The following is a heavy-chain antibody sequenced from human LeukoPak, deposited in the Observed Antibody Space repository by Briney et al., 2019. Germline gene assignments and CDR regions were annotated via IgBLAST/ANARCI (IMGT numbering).Heavy chain of an antibody. V-gene: IGHV3-30*02. CDR2: IRYDGSNK. J-gene: IGHJ4*02. CDR3: AKGHRPYYDFWSGYYSDY. Sequence: GGSLRLSCAASGFTFSSYGMHWVRQAPGKGLEWVAFIRYDGSNKYYADSVKGRFTISRDNSKNTLYLQMNSLRAEDTAVYYCAKGHRPYYDFWSGYYSDYWGQGTLVTVSS. CDR1: GFTFSSYG. D-gene: IGHD3-3*01.